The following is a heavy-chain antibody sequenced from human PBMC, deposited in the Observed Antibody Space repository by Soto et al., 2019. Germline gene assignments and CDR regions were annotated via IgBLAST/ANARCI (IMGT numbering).Heavy chain of an antibody. CDR3: ARDEDYGGNSLDIDY. D-gene: IGHD4-17*01. J-gene: IGHJ4*02. CDR2: ISWNSGSI. V-gene: IGHV3-9*01. Sequence: EVQLVESGGGLVQPGRSLRLSCAASGFTFDDYAMHWVRQAPGKGLEWVSGISWNSGSIGYADSVKGRFTISRDNAKNSLYLQMNSLRAEDTAVYYCARDEDYGGNSLDIDYWGQGTLVTVSS. CDR1: GFTFDDYA.